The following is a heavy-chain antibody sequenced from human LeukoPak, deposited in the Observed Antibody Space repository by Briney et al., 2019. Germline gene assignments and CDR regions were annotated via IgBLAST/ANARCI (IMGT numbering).Heavy chain of an antibody. Sequence: GGSLRLSCAASGFTFSSYAMHWVRQAPGKGLEWVAVISYDGSNKYYADSVKGRFTISRDNSKNTLYLQMNSLRAEDTAVYYCAATYGSGNYFDYWGQGTLVTVSS. D-gene: IGHD3-10*01. CDR2: ISYDGSNK. CDR1: GFTFSSYA. J-gene: IGHJ4*02. V-gene: IGHV3-30-3*01. CDR3: AATYGSGNYFDY.